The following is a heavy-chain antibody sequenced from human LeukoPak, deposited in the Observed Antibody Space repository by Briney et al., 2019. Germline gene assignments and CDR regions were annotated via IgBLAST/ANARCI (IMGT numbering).Heavy chain of an antibody. D-gene: IGHD6-13*01. CDR2: ISSRSSAI. J-gene: IGHJ5*02. V-gene: IGHV3-48*02. Sequence: PGGSLRLSCAASGFTFSSYGMIWVRQAPGKGLEWVSYISSRSSAIYYADSVKGRFTISRDNAKNSLNLQMNSLSDEDTAVYYCARPPYSSSWDPGWFDPWGQGTLITVSA. CDR1: GFTFSSYG. CDR3: ARPPYSSSWDPGWFDP.